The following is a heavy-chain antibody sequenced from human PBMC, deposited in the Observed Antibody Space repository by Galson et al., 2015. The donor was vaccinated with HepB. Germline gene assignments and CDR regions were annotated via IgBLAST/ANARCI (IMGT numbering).Heavy chain of an antibody. J-gene: IGHJ4*02. CDR3: ARGEGSSWLYYFDY. V-gene: IGHV3-30-3*01. Sequence: SLRLSCAASGFTFSSYAMHWVRQAPGKGLGWVAVISYDGSNKYYADSVKGRFTISRDNSKNTLYLQMNSLRAEDTAVYYCARGEGSSWLYYFDYWGQGTLVTVSS. CDR2: ISYDGSNK. D-gene: IGHD6-13*01. CDR1: GFTFSSYA.